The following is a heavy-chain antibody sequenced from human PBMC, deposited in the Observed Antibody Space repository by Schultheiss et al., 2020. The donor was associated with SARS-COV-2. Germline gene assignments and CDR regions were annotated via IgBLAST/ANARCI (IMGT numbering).Heavy chain of an antibody. CDR3: ARTYCSSTSCLYGYYYYYMDV. D-gene: IGHD2-2*01. J-gene: IGHJ6*03. V-gene: IGHV4-61*08. Sequence: SETLSLTCTVSGGSISSGGYYWSWIRQHPGKGLEWIGSIYYSGSTNYNPSLKSRVTISVDTSKNQFSLKLSSVTAADTAVYYCARTYCSSTSCLYGYYYYYMDVWGKGTTVTVSS. CDR2: IYYSGST. CDR1: GGSISSGGYY.